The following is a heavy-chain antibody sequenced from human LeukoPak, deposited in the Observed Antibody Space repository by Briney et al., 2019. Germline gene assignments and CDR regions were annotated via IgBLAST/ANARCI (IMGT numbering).Heavy chain of an antibody. J-gene: IGHJ4*02. D-gene: IGHD3-3*01. CDR2: ITSSSSTI. CDR1: GFTFSTYN. CDR3: ASEGSFGVIIY. Sequence: GGSLRLSCAASGFTFSTYNMNWVRQAPGKGLEWVSYITSSSSTIYYADSVKGRFTISRDNAKNSLYLQMNSLRAEDTAVYYCASEGSFGVIIYWGQGTLVTVSS. V-gene: IGHV3-48*01.